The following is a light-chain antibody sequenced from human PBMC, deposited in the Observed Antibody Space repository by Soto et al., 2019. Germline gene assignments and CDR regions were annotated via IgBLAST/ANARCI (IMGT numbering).Light chain of an antibody. V-gene: IGKV1-9*01. CDR2: AAS. CDR3: QQYYSFPLT. Sequence: DIQLTQSPSFLSSSVGDRVTITCRASQGISSYLAWYQQKPGKAPKLLIYAASTLRSGVPSRFSGSGSGTDFTLTISCLQSEDFATYYCQQYYSFPLTFGGGTKVDIK. J-gene: IGKJ4*01. CDR1: QGISSY.